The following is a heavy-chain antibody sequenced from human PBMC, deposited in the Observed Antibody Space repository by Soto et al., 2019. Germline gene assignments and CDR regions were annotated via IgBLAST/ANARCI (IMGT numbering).Heavy chain of an antibody. Sequence: SVKVSCKASGGTFSSYAISWVRQAPGQGLEWMGGIIPIFGTANYAQKFQGRVTITADESTSTAYMELSSLRSEDTAVYYCAKDPTGELRFLPYYYYYGMDVWGQGTTVTVSS. V-gene: IGHV1-69*13. CDR3: AKDPTGELRFLPYYYYYGMDV. D-gene: IGHD5-12*01. J-gene: IGHJ6*02. CDR2: IIPIFGTA. CDR1: GGTFSSYA.